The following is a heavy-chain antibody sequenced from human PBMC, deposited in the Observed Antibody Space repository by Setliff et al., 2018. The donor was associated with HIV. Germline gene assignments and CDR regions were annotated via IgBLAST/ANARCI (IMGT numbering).Heavy chain of an antibody. CDR3: ARGALSLTMTKLLSNFDS. J-gene: IGHJ4*02. CDR1: GGAFNDYY. CDR2: INHSGNT. D-gene: IGHD3-22*01. Sequence: SETLSLTCAVYGGAFNDYYWNWIRQPPGEGLQWIGEINHSGNTNYNPSLKSRVTISMVTSKSHFSLKMTSVTAADTAIYFCARGALSLTMTKLLSNFDSWGQGTQVTVSS. V-gene: IGHV4-34*01.